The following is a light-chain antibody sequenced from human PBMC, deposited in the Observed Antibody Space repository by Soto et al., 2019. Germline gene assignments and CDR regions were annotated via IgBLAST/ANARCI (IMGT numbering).Light chain of an antibody. V-gene: IGLV2-14*03. Sequence: QSALTQPASVSGSPGQSITFSCTGTSSDVGGYNYVSWYQQHPGKAPKLMLYDVSNRPSGVSDRFSGSKSGNTASLTISGLQAEDEGDYYCCSYTSSSTYVFGTGTKLTVL. CDR3: CSYTSSSTYV. J-gene: IGLJ1*01. CDR2: DVS. CDR1: SSDVGGYNY.